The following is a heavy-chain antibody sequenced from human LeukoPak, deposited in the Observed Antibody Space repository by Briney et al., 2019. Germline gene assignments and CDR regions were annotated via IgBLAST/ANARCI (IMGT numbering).Heavy chain of an antibody. J-gene: IGHJ4*02. Sequence: GGSLRLSCAASGFTFSNYGMHWVRQAPGKGLEWVAVIWYDGSNKFYADSVKGRFTISRDNSQNTLYLQMKSLRAEDTAVYYCARSRYGDVLFDYWGQGTLVTVSS. V-gene: IGHV3-33*01. CDR2: IWYDGSNK. CDR1: GFTFSNYG. D-gene: IGHD4-17*01. CDR3: ARSRYGDVLFDY.